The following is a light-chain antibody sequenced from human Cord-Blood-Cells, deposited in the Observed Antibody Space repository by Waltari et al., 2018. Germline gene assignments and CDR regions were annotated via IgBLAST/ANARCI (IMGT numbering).Light chain of an antibody. CDR3: SSYTSSSTYV. Sequence: QSALTQPASVSGSPGQSITISSTGTSIDVGGYNYVSWYQQHPGKAPKLMIDEVSNRPSGVSNRFSGSKSGNTASLTISGLQAEDEADYYCSSYTSSSTYVFGTGTKVTVL. V-gene: IGLV2-14*01. J-gene: IGLJ1*01. CDR2: EVS. CDR1: SIDVGGYNY.